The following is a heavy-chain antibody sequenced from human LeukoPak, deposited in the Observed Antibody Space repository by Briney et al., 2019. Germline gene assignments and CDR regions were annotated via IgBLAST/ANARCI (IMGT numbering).Heavy chain of an antibody. CDR2: IYYSGST. Sequence: SETLSLTCTVSGGSISNFYWSWIRQPPGKGLEWIGYIYYSGSTNYNPSLKSRVTISVDTSKNQFSLNLNSVTAADTAEYYCARAPGSAYYPYYYMDVWGKATTVTVSS. D-gene: IGHD6-19*01. CDR1: GGSISNFY. J-gene: IGHJ6*03. CDR3: ARAPGSAYYPYYYMDV. V-gene: IGHV4-59*01.